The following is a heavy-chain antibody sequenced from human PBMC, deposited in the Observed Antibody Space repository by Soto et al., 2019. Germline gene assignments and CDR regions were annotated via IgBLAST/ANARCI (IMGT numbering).Heavy chain of an antibody. CDR1: GSIFTLYG. J-gene: IGHJ5*02. V-gene: IGHV1-18*04. Sequence: QVPLVQSDAEVKESGASVKVSCKAYGSIFTLYGVSCVRQAHGQGLEWMGWISAHTGKTNNAHNIQGKDTKTTDHSTSTAYMELRSLRSYYTVIDFCATWLSVSYSHWFDPWGQGTLVTVS. D-gene: IGHD1-26*01. CDR2: ISAHTGKT. CDR3: ATWLSVSYSHWFDP.